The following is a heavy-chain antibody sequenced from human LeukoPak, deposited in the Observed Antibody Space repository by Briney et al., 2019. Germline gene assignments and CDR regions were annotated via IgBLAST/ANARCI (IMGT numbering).Heavy chain of an antibody. V-gene: IGHV3-21*01. CDR1: GFTFSNHA. CDR2: MSSGGTYI. D-gene: IGHD2-15*01. CDR3: Q. J-gene: IGHJ4*02. Sequence: PGGSLRLSCTASGFTFSNHAMTWVRQAPGKGLEWVSSMSSGGTYIYYADSVRGRFTISRDNAKNSLYLVMKSLRAEDTATYVVQWGQGTLVTASS.